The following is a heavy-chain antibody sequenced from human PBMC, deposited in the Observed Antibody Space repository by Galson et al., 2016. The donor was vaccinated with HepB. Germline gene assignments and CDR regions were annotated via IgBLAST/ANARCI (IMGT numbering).Heavy chain of an antibody. Sequence: TLSLTCTVSGYSISSYYWNWIRQPPGKGLEWIAYISYSGSTNYNPSLKSRVTISVDTSKNQFSLRLSSVTAADTAVYYCVRGQQKYYFDYWGQGTLVTVSS. CDR3: VRGQQKYYFDY. D-gene: IGHD5-18*01. J-gene: IGHJ4*02. CDR1: GYSISSYY. CDR2: ISYSGST. V-gene: IGHV4-59*01.